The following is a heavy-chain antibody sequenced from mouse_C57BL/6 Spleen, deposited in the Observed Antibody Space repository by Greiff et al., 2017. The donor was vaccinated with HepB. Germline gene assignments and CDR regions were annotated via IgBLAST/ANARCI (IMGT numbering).Heavy chain of an antibody. CDR3: ARHYDYDPFDY. Sequence: EVQLVESGGDLVKPGGSLKLSCAASGFTFSSYGMSWVRQTPDKRLEWVATISSGGSYTYYPDSVKGRFTISRDNAKNTLDLQMSSLKSEDTAMYYCARHYDYDPFDYWGQGTTLTVSS. CDR2: ISSGGSYT. D-gene: IGHD2-4*01. J-gene: IGHJ2*01. V-gene: IGHV5-6*01. CDR1: GFTFSSYG.